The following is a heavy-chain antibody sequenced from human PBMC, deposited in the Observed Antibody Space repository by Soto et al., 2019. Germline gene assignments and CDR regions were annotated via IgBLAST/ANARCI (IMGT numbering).Heavy chain of an antibody. CDR1: GGSISSSSYY. J-gene: IGHJ6*02. Sequence: SETLSLTCTVSGGSISSSSYYWGWIRQPPEKRQEKIGSIYHSGSTNYKPSLKSRVTISVDKSKNQFSLKLSSVTAADTAVYYCARDHRVTMQTWYYYYGMDVWGQGTTVTVSS. D-gene: IGHD3-10*01. CDR2: IYHSGST. V-gene: IGHV4-39*07. CDR3: ARDHRVTMQTWYYYYGMDV.